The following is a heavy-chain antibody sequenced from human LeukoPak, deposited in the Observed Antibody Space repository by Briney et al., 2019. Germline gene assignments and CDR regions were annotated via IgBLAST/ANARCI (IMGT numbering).Heavy chain of an antibody. CDR3: ARDPSGAYFGY. CDR1: GFTFSSYE. J-gene: IGHJ4*02. CDR2: ISSSGSTI. V-gene: IGHV3-48*03. Sequence: GGSLRLSCAASGFTFSSYEMNRVRQAPGKGLEWVSYISSSGSTIYYADSVKGRFTISRDNAKNSLYLQMNSLRAEDTAVYYCARDPSGAYFGYWGQGTLVTVSS. D-gene: IGHD3-10*01.